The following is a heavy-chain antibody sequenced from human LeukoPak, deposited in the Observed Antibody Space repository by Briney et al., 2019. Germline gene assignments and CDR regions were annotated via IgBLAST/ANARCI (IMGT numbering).Heavy chain of an antibody. CDR3: ASVPHITMVRGVTNRYYYYGMDV. CDR2: IYYSGST. J-gene: IGHJ6*02. D-gene: IGHD3-10*01. CDR1: GGSISSYY. Sequence: KPSETLSLTCTVSGGSISSYYWSWIRQPPGKGLEWIGYIYYSGSTNYNPPLKSRVTISVDTSKNQFSLKLSSVTAADTAVYYCASVPHITMVRGVTNRYYYYGMDVWGQGTTVTVSS. V-gene: IGHV4-59*08.